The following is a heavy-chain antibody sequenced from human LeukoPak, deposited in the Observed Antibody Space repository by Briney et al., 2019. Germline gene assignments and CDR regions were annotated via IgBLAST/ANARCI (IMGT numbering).Heavy chain of an antibody. D-gene: IGHD6-19*01. CDR2: ISSNGGST. V-gene: IGHV3-64*01. J-gene: IGHJ1*01. Sequence: GGSLRLSCAASGFTFSSYAMHWVRQAPGKGLEYVSAISSNGGSTYYANSVKGRFTISRDNSKNTLYVQMNSLRAEDTAVYYCARGGKRAVAGTRSPQYFQHWGQGTLVTVSS. CDR1: GFTFSSYA. CDR3: ARGGKRAVAGTRSPQYFQH.